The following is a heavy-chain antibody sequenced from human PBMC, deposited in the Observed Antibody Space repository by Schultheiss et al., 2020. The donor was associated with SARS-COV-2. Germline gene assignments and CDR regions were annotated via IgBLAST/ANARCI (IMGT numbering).Heavy chain of an antibody. J-gene: IGHJ6*02. CDR1: GFSLSTSGVG. CDR2: IFSNDEK. CDR3: AHLGYCAGGSCHYFYGMDV. V-gene: IGHV2-5*01. D-gene: IGHD2-8*02. Sequence: SGSTLVKPTQTLTLTCTFSGFSLSTSGVGVSWIRQPPGKALEWLAHIFSNDEKSYSPALKSRLTITKDTPKNQVVLTMTNMDPVDTATYFCAHLGYCAGGSCHYFYGMDVWGQGTTVTVSS.